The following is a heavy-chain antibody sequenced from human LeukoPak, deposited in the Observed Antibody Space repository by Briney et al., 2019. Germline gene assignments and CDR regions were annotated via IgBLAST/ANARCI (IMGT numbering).Heavy chain of an antibody. CDR3: ARASFYCDRKQWWFDP. Sequence: WDTLSLTCSLSAGSNRNYYWRCIRHPPRRGREWIVYTYYSGSINYNPPLKSRVTIPVETPKHQFSLNLSSDTAADKVLFYCARASFYCDRKQWWFDPWGQGTLVTVSS. V-gene: IGHV4-59*07. CDR2: TYYSGSI. CDR1: AGSNRNYY. D-gene: IGHD3-22*01. J-gene: IGHJ5*02.